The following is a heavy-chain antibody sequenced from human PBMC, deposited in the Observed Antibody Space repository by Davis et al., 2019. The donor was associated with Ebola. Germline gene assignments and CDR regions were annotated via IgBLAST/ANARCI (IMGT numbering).Heavy chain of an antibody. CDR3: TTGVYGGYAFDI. Sequence: ASVKVSCKASGYMLTTHYMHWVRQAPGQGLEWMGWISPNSGATIYAQRFQGRVTMTRDTSINTAYMGLRRLRSDDTALYYCTTGVYGGYAFDIWGLGTLVTVSS. CDR1: GYMLTTHY. CDR2: ISPNSGAT. V-gene: IGHV1-2*02. D-gene: IGHD4-23*01. J-gene: IGHJ3*02.